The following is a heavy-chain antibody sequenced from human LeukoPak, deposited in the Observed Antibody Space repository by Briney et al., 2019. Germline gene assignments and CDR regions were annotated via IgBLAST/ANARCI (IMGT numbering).Heavy chain of an antibody. D-gene: IGHD3-3*01. CDR1: GFTFSSYA. CDR3: AKDKYNFWSGSNYYYMDV. J-gene: IGHJ6*03. CDR2: ISGGAGST. Sequence: PGGSLRLSCAASGFTFSSYAMSWVRQAPGKGLEWVSAISGGAGSTYYADSVKGRFTISRDNSKNTLYLQMNSLRAEDTAVYYCAKDKYNFWSGSNYYYMDVWGKGTTVTVSS. V-gene: IGHV3-23*01.